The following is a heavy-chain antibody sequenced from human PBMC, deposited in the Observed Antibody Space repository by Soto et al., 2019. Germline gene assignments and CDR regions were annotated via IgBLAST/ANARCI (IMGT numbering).Heavy chain of an antibody. J-gene: IGHJ4*02. CDR1: GFTFSNAW. D-gene: IGHD3-22*01. CDR2: IKSKTDGGTT. Sequence: EVQLVESGGGLVKPGGSLRLSCAASGFTFSNAWMNCVRQAPGKGLEWVGRIKSKTDGGTTDYAAPVKGRFTISRDDSKNTLYLQMNRLKTEDTAVYYCTATTYYYDSGRRYYFDYWGQGTLVTVSS. CDR3: TATTYYYDSGRRYYFDY. V-gene: IGHV3-15*07.